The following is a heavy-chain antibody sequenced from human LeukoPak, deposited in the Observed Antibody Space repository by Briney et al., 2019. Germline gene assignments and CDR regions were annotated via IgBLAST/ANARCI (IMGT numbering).Heavy chain of an antibody. D-gene: IGHD2-15*01. CDR1: GGSISGYY. V-gene: IGHV4-59*08. Sequence: SETLSLTCTVSGGSISGYYWSWIRQPPGKGLEWIGYIYYSGSPDSSPSLKSRVAISVDTSKNQFSLKLSSVTAADTAVYYCARTYCSGGSCHFDYWGQGTLVTVSS. CDR2: IYYSGSP. CDR3: ARTYCSGGSCHFDY. J-gene: IGHJ4*02.